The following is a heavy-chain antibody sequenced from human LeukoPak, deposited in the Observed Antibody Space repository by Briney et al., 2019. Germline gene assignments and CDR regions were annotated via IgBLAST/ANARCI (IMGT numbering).Heavy chain of an antibody. D-gene: IGHD3-22*01. CDR1: GIAFSNSI. Sequence: GGSLRLSCVASGIAFSNSIMHWVRQAPGKGLEWVSAMSYDGFSKYYADSMKGRLTISRDDSKNTVYLQMKSLRPEDTAVYYCAREGHTSGYCGTFDVWGQGSTVAVS. V-gene: IGHV3-30*04. CDR2: MSYDGFSK. J-gene: IGHJ3*01. CDR3: AREGHTSGYCGTFDV.